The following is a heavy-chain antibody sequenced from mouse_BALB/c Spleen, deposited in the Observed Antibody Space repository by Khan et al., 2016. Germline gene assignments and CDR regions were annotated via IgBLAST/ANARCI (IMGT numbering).Heavy chain of an antibody. V-gene: IGHV5-6*01. CDR2: ISSGGSYT. CDR1: GFTFSSYG. J-gene: IGHJ1*01. CDR3: ARGEVHRYWYFDV. D-gene: IGHD1-3*01. Sequence: EVELVESGGDLVKPGGSLKLSCAASGFTFSSYGMSWVRQTPDKRLEWVAIISSGGSYTYYPDSVKGRFTISRDNAKNTLYMQMSSLKSEDTAIYYSARGEVHRYWYFDVWGAGTTVTVSS.